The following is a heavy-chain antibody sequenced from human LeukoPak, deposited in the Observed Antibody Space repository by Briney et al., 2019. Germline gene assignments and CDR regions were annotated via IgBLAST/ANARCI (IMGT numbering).Heavy chain of an antibody. Sequence: SETLSLTCTVSGGSISISSYYWGWIRQPPGKGLEWIGSIYYSGSTYYNPSLKSRVTISVDTSKNQFSLKLSSVTAADTAVYYCARSGAVAGTGIFDYWGQGTLVTVSS. CDR3: ARSGAVAGTGIFDY. D-gene: IGHD6-19*01. V-gene: IGHV4-39*01. CDR2: IYYSGST. J-gene: IGHJ4*02. CDR1: GGSISISSYY.